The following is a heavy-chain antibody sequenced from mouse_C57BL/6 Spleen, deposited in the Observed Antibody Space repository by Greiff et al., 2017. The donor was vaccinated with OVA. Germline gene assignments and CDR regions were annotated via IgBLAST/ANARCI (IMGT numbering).Heavy chain of an antibody. V-gene: IGHV1-19*01. D-gene: IGHD1-1*01. CDR2: INPYNGGT. J-gene: IGHJ4*01. Sequence: EVKLMESGPVLVKPGASVKMSCKASGYTFTDYYMNWVKQSHGKSLEWIGVINPYNGGTSYNQKFKGKATLTVDKSSSTAYMELNSLTSEDSAVYYCAEEGTVPYAMDYWGQGTSVTVSS. CDR3: AEEGTVPYAMDY. CDR1: GYTFTDYY.